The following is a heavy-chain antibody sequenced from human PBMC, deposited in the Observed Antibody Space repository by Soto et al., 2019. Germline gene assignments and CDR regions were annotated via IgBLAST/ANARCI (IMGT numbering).Heavy chain of an antibody. V-gene: IGHV3-43*01. CDR1: GFTFNAYT. CDR2: ISWDGGIT. D-gene: IGHD3-9*01. J-gene: IGHJ4*02. Sequence: PGGSLRLSCAASGFTFNAYTMHWVRQAPGKGLEWVSLISWDGGITYYGDSVKGRFTVSRDNSDNSLYLQMTRLRSDDTAFYYCAKDSYDILTGQKRYFDSWGQGTLVTVSS. CDR3: AKDSYDILTGQKRYFDS.